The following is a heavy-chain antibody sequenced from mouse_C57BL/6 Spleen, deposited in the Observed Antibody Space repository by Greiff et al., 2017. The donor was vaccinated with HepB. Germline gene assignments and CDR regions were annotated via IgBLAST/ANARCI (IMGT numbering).Heavy chain of an antibody. CDR2: INPSNGGT. V-gene: IGHV1-53*01. D-gene: IGHD2-9*01. Sequence: VQLQQSGTELVKPGASVKLSCKASGYTFTSYWMHWVKQRPGQGLEWIGNINPSNGGTNYNEKFKSKATLTVDKSSSTAYMQLSSLTSEDSAVYYCATYYGSLYYAMDYWGQRTSVTVSS. J-gene: IGHJ4*01. CDR1: GYTFTSYW. CDR3: ATYYGSLYYAMDY.